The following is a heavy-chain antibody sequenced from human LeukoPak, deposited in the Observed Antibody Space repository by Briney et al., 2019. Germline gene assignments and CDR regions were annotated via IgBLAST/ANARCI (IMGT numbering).Heavy chain of an antibody. CDR3: AHRRVATNPAYFDY. V-gene: IGHV2-5*01. D-gene: IGHD5-24*01. CDR2: SYWNDDK. J-gene: IGHJ4*02. CDR1: GFSFSTNGMG. Sequence: ESGPTLVKPTQTLTLTCTFSGFSFSTNGMGVGWIRRPPGKALEWLALSYWNDDKSYSPSLKSRLTITRDTSKNQVVLTLTNMDPVDTATYYCAHRRVATNPAYFDYWGQGTLVTVSS.